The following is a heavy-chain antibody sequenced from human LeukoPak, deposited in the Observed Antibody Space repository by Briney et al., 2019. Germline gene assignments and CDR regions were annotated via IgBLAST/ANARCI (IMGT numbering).Heavy chain of an antibody. CDR3: ATGGGFYYGH. CDR2: AQGDGRLQ. D-gene: IGHD3-22*01. Sequence: GTSLRLSCAASGFSFSTYGMHWVRQAPRKGLEWVAAAQGDGRLQYYADSVKGRFTISKDISKSTLYVQMNSLRAEDTAVYYCATGGGFYYGHWGQGTLVTVSS. CDR1: GFSFSTYG. V-gene: IGHV3-33*01. J-gene: IGHJ4*02.